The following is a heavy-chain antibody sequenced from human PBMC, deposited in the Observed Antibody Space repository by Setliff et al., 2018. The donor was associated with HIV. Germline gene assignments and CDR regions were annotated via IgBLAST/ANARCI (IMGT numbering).Heavy chain of an antibody. D-gene: IGHD2-15*01. CDR3: ARDRGYCSGASCYGLDY. V-gene: IGHV1-3*03. J-gene: IGHJ4*02. Sequence: ASVKFSCKASGYTFTANTIHWVRQAPGQRLEWMGCISAGKGEATYSQEAQGRVTFTRETSATTAYMELSSLLSEDTAVYYCARDRGYCSGASCYGLDYWGQGTLVTVSS. CDR1: GYTFTANT. CDR2: ISAGKGEA.